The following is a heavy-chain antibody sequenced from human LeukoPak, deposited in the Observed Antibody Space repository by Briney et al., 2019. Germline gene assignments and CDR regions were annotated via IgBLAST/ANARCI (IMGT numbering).Heavy chain of an antibody. J-gene: IGHJ4*02. Sequence: GGSLRLSCEASGSTFSSYWIHWVRQAPGRGLVWVSRIHSDEIRTNYADSVTGRFTISRDNAKNTVYLQMNSLRDEDTAVYYCARGIYGDPLAFDYWGQGTLVTVSS. CDR2: IHSDEIRT. CDR1: GSTFSSYW. V-gene: IGHV3-74*01. D-gene: IGHD4/OR15-4a*01. CDR3: ARGIYGDPLAFDY.